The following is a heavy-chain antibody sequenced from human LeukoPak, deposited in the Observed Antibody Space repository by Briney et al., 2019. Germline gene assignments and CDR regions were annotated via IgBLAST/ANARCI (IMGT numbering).Heavy chain of an antibody. Sequence: TGGSLRLSCAASGFTFNDAWMNWVRQAPGKGLEWIGRIYSSGSTNYNPSLKSRVTMSVDTSKNQFSLKLSSVTAADTAVYYCARDRYYGSGSPKEFDYWGQGTLVTVSS. CDR3: ARDRYYGSGSPKEFDY. CDR2: IYSSGST. D-gene: IGHD3-10*01. J-gene: IGHJ4*02. CDR1: GFTFNDAW. V-gene: IGHV4-4*07.